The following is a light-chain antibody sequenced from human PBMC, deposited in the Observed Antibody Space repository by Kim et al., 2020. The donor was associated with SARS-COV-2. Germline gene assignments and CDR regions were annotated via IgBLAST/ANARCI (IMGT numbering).Light chain of an antibody. Sequence: AFVGDRVTITCRASQGIGNYLAWFQQKPGKAPKYLIYGASTVQSGVPSKFSGSGSGTDFTLTISSLQPDDFATYYCQQYTSFPITFGQGTRLEIK. CDR1: QGIGNY. V-gene: IGKV1-16*02. J-gene: IGKJ5*01. CDR2: GAS. CDR3: QQYTSFPIT.